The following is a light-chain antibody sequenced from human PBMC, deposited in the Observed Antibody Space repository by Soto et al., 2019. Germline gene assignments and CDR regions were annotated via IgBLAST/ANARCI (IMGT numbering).Light chain of an antibody. J-gene: IGKJ2*01. V-gene: IGKV1-5*03. CDR1: QSINMW. Sequence: DIQMNQSPSTLSASVGDRVTITCRASQSINMWLAWYQQKPGKAPKLLIYKASFLERGVPSRLSGSGSGTEFTLTIRSLQPDDSANYYCQQYSSYPHTCGQGTKLAI. CDR3: QQYSSYPHT. CDR2: KAS.